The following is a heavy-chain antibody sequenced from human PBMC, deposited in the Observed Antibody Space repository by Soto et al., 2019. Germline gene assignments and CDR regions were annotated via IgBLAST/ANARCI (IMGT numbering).Heavy chain of an antibody. CDR3: AATGGHYFGLDV. CDR1: DHTFTYYG. D-gene: IGHD2-8*02. CDR2: ISGYNGNT. J-gene: IGHJ6*02. Sequence: QVQLLQSGGEVKKPGASVKVSCNSSDHTFTYYGINWVRRAPGQGLEWMGWISGYNGNTKYAQKFQDRVTMSADTSTSTAYMEMRSLTSAATAVSFCAATGGHYFGLDVWGQGNTVTVYS. V-gene: IGHV1-18*01.